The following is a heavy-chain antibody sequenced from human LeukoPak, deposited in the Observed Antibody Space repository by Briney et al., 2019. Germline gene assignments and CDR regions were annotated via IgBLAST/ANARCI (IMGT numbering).Heavy chain of an antibody. CDR3: ARDLIGYCSGGSCPH. CDR2: INPNSGGT. V-gene: IGHV1-2*02. D-gene: IGHD2-15*01. CDR1: GYTFTDYY. J-gene: IGHJ4*02. Sequence: ASVTVSCKASGYTFTDYYMHWVRQAPGQGLEWMGWINPNSGGTNYAQKFQGRVTMTRDTSISTAYMELRRLRSDDTAVYYCARDLIGYCSGGSCPHWGQGTLVTVA.